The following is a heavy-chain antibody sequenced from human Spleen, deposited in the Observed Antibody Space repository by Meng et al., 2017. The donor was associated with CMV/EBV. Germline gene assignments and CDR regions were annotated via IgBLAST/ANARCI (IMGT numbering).Heavy chain of an antibody. CDR2: IKQDGSEK. Sequence: GESLKISCAASGFTFTAYVLHWVRQAPGKGLEWVANIKQDGSEKYYVDSVKGRFTISRDNAKNSLYLQMNSLRAEDTAVYYCARELPSYCSSTSCQRTYGMDVWGQGTTVTVSS. D-gene: IGHD2-2*01. CDR1: GFTFTAYV. J-gene: IGHJ6*02. CDR3: ARELPSYCSSTSCQRTYGMDV. V-gene: IGHV3-7*01.